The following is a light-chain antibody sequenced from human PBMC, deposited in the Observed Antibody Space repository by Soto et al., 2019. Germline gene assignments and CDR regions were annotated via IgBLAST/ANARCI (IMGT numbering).Light chain of an antibody. CDR3: QHYNNWPWT. CDR1: QSVSSY. V-gene: IGKV3-15*01. CDR2: GAS. Sequence: FTQSLATVSVSPQQRATLSCRASQSVSSYLAWYQQKPGQAPRLLIYGASTRATAIPARFSGSGSGTEFTLTISSLQSEDFAVYFCQHYNNWPWTFGQGTKVDI. J-gene: IGKJ1*01.